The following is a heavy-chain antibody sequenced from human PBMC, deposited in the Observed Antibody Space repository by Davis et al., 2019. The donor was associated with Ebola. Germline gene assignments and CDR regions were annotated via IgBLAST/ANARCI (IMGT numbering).Heavy chain of an antibody. CDR1: GFMFSSCA. D-gene: IGHD2/OR15-2a*01. CDR3: AKLGATVLSSADS. V-gene: IGHV3-23*01. CDR2: ITSSGSST. Sequence: GGSLRLSCAASGFMFSSCAMTWVRQAPGKGLEWVSSITSSGSSTDYADSVKGRFTISRDNSENTLHLQMNSLTAEATAVYFCAKLGATVLSSADSWGQGTLVTVSS. J-gene: IGHJ4*02.